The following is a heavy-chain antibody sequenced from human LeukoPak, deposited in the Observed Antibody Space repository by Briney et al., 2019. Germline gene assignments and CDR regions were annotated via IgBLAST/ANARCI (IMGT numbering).Heavy chain of an antibody. D-gene: IGHD5-12*01. Sequence: RASVKVSCKASGYTFTGYYMHWVRQAPGQGLEWMGWINPNSGGTNYAQKFQGRVTMTRDTSISTAYMELSRLRSDDTAVYYCARDLYSGYEGGIFYWGQGTLVTVSS. V-gene: IGHV1-2*02. CDR1: GYTFTGYY. CDR3: ARDLYSGYEGGIFY. J-gene: IGHJ4*02. CDR2: INPNSGGT.